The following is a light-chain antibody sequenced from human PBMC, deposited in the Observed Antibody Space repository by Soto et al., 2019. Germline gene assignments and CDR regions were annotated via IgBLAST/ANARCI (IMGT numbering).Light chain of an antibody. CDR3: QQCTNWLWT. CDR1: QNVTNY. V-gene: IGKV3-11*01. Sequence: EIVLTQSPATLSLSPGERASLSCRASQNVTNYLAWYQQKPGQAPRLLIYAASNRATGIPARFGGSGSATXXXLXISXLEPXDFAVYYCQQCTNWLWTFGQGTKVEIK. CDR2: AAS. J-gene: IGKJ1*01.